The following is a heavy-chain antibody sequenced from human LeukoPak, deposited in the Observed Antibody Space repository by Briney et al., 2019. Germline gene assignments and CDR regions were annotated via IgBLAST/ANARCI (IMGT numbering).Heavy chain of an antibody. J-gene: IGHJ3*02. D-gene: IGHD6-19*01. Sequence: GASVKVSCKASGYTFTGYYMHWVRQAPGQGLEWMGWINLNSGGTNYAQKFQGRVTMTRDTSISTAYMELSRLRSDDTAVYYCASLAGTVLDDAFDIWDQGTMVTVSS. CDR1: GYTFTGYY. CDR3: ASLAGTVLDDAFDI. CDR2: INLNSGGT. V-gene: IGHV1-2*02.